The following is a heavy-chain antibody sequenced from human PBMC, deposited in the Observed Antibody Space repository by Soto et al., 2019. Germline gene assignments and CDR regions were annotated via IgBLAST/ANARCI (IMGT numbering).Heavy chain of an antibody. Sequence: KTSETLSLTCTVSGGSVSSGSYYWSWIRQPPGKGLEWIGYIYYSGNTNYNPSLKSRVTNSVDTSRNQFSLKLTSVTTTDTAVYYCASDETADGTNWFDPWGQGTLVTVSS. D-gene: IGHD6-13*01. CDR3: ASDETADGTNWFDP. CDR2: IYYSGNT. J-gene: IGHJ5*02. V-gene: IGHV4-61*01. CDR1: GGSVSSGSYY.